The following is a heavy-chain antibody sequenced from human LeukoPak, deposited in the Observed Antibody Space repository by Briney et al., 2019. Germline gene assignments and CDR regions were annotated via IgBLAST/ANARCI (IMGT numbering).Heavy chain of an antibody. CDR3: ARATGFRDYGENFYFCS. D-gene: IGHD4-17*01. V-gene: IGHV4-39*01. CDR2: VAYGGDT. Sequence: PSETLSLTCTVSVASITNSRYYWGWLRQPPGKGLEWIGNVAYGGDTYYSPFLRSRITISEDTSNNQFSLHLTSVTATDTAVYYCARATGFRDYGENFYFCSWVQGTLVTVSS. CDR1: VASITNSRYY. J-gene: IGHJ4*02.